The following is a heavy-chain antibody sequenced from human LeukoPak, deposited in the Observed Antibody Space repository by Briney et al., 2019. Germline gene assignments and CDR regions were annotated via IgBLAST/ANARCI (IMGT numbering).Heavy chain of an antibody. Sequence: GRSLRLSCAASGFTFSSDAMHWVRPAPGKGLEWVAVISYDGSNKYYADSVKGRFTISRDNSRNTLYLQMNSLRAEDTGVYYCAKIVGATDYWGQGTLVTVSS. CDR2: ISYDGSNK. V-gene: IGHV3-30*18. J-gene: IGHJ4*02. D-gene: IGHD1-26*01. CDR1: GFTFSSDA. CDR3: AKIVGATDY.